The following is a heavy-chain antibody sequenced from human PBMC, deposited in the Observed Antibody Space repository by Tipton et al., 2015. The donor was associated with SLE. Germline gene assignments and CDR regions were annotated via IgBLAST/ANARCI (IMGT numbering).Heavy chain of an antibody. CDR2: IYTREDT. CDR3: AREFLNPVTTVHYYFDL. V-gene: IGHV4-4*07. Sequence: TLSLTCTVSGGSISSYYWSWIRQPAGKGLEWVGRIYTREDTNYNPSLKSRVTMSVDTSKNHFSLKLISVTAADTAVYYCAREFLNPVTTVHYYFDLWGRGTLVTVAS. CDR1: GGSISSYY. J-gene: IGHJ2*01. D-gene: IGHD4-11*01.